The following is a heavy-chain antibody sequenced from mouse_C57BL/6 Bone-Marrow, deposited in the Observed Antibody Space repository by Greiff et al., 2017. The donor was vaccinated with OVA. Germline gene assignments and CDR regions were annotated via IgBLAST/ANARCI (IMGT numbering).Heavy chain of an antibody. Sequence: EVMLVESGGGLVKPGGSLKLSCAASGFTFSSYTMSWVRQTPEKRLEWVATISGGGGNTYYPDSVKGRFTISRDNAKNTLYLQMSSLRSEDTALYYCARQRGDDAGDYWGQGTTLTVSS. J-gene: IGHJ2*01. CDR2: ISGGGGNT. CDR1: GFTFSSYT. V-gene: IGHV5-9*01. CDR3: ARQRGDDAGDY. D-gene: IGHD2-2*01.